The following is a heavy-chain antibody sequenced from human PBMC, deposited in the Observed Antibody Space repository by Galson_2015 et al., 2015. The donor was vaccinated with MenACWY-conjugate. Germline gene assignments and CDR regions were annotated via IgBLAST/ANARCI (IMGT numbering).Heavy chain of an antibody. CDR2: ISSSSSTI. CDR1: GFTFSSYS. J-gene: IGHJ4*02. CDR3: TTLWYYYHSRDY. V-gene: IGHV3-48*01. D-gene: IGHD3-22*01. Sequence: SLRLSCAASGFTFSSYSMNWVRQAPGKGLEWVSYISSSSSTIYYADSVKGRFTISRDNAKNSLYLQMNSLTTEDTAVYYCTTLWYYYHSRDYWGRGTLVTVSS.